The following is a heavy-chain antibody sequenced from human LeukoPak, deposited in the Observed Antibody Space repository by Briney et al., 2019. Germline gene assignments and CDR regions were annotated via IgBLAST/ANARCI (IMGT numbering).Heavy chain of an antibody. CDR3: ARGGYSSGWYVLYYFDF. CDR1: GFTFSDYT. J-gene: IGHJ4*02. CDR2: IIGSSSYI. D-gene: IGHD6-19*01. Sequence: GGSLRLSCAASGFTFSDYTMNWVRQAPGKGLEWVSSIIGSSSYIYYADSVRGRFTISRDNAKNSLYLQMKSLRAEDTAVYYCARGGYSSGWYVLYYFDFWGQGSLVTVSS. V-gene: IGHV3-21*01.